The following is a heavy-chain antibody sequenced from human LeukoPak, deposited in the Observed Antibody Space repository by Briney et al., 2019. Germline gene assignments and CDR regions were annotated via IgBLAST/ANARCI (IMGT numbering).Heavy chain of an antibody. CDR2: IYYTGTT. V-gene: IGHV4-59*01. J-gene: IGHJ4*02. CDR3: ARDLFGRTYYPFGF. Sequence: SEPLPLTCTLSVRPISYYYGRCIPEPPGGGLEWIAYIYYTGTTNYNPSLNSRVSISLDTSKNQFSLELKSVTAADTAIYYCARDLFGRTYYPFGFWGQGSLVTVSS. D-gene: IGHD1-26*01. CDR1: VRPISYYY.